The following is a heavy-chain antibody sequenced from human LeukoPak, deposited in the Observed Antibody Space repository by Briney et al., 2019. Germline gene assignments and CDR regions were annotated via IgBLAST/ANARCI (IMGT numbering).Heavy chain of an antibody. V-gene: IGHV1-18*01. CDR2: ISGNNDNP. D-gene: IGHD2-2*01. CDR1: VYTFSNFG. J-gene: IGHJ4*02. Sequence: ASVKVSFKASVYTFSNFGISWVRQAPGQGLEWMGWISGNNDNPNYGQNFQGRFTVTTDTSTSTAYMELRNLRSDDTAVYYCARDGTSTDDYWGQGTLVTVSS. CDR3: ARDGTSTDDY.